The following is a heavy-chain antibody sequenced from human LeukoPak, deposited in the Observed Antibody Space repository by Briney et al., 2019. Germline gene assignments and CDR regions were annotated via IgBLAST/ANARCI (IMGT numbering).Heavy chain of an antibody. CDR2: IYYSGST. V-gene: IGHV4-59*01. CDR1: GGSISSYY. J-gene: IGHJ6*03. D-gene: IGHD3-10*01. CDR3: ARARESAITMVRGVISPGYMDV. Sequence: SETLSLTCTVSGGSISSYYWSWLRQPPGKGLEWIGYIYYSGSTNYNPSLKSRVTISVDTSKNQFSLKLSSVTAADTAVYYCARARESAITMVRGVISPGYMDVWGKGTTVTISS.